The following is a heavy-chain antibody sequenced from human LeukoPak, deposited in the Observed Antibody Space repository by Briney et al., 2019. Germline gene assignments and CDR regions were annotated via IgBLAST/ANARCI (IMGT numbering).Heavy chain of an antibody. CDR2: IYPGDSDT. CDR3: AREGGMAVFDQ. Sequence: GESLKISCKGSGYTFTNYWIGWVRQMPGKGLEWMGIIYPGDSDTRYSPSFQGQVTVSADKSITTAYLQWSSLKASDTAMYYCAREGGMAVFDQWGQGTLVTVSS. CDR1: GYTFTNYW. D-gene: IGHD1-14*01. V-gene: IGHV5-51*01. J-gene: IGHJ4*02.